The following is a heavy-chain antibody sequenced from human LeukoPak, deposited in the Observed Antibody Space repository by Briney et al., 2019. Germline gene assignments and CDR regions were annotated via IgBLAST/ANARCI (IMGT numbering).Heavy chain of an antibody. Sequence: SETLSLTCTVSGGSISSYYWSWIRQPPGKGLEWIGYIYYSGSTNYNPSLKSRVTISVDTSKNQFSLKLSSVTAADTAVYYCARVAQYSSSWNPAFDIWGQGTMVTVSS. D-gene: IGHD6-13*01. J-gene: IGHJ3*02. CDR3: ARVAQYSSSWNPAFDI. V-gene: IGHV4-59*01. CDR1: GGSISSYY. CDR2: IYYSGST.